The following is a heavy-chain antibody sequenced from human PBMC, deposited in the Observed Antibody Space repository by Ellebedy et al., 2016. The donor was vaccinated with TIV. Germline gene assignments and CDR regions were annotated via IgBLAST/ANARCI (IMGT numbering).Heavy chain of an antibody. V-gene: IGHV4-59*01. J-gene: IGHJ4*02. CDR1: GVSISDYY. CDR3: ARGAAGDGGVDY. D-gene: IGHD6-13*01. CDR2: IYYGGNT. Sequence: MPSETLSLTCSVSGVSISDYYWSWIRQPPGKGLEWIGYIYYGGNTNYNPSFRGRVTISVDTSKNHFPLKLHSVTAADTALYYCARGAAGDGGVDYWGQGTLVTVSS.